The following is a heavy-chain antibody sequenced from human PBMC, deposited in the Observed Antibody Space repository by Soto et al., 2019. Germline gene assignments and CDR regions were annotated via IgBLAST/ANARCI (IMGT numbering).Heavy chain of an antibody. V-gene: IGHV5-51*01. J-gene: IGHJ4*02. Sequence: GESLKISCKASGYNFISYWIAWARQMPGKGLERLGIFYPGDSDATHSPSFQGQVTMSVDRSASTVYLQWSSLKASDTSIYYCARQAYYGSGTYYSDYWGQGTPVTL. CDR1: GYNFISYW. CDR3: ARQAYYGSGTYYSDY. D-gene: IGHD3-10*01. CDR2: FYPGDSDA.